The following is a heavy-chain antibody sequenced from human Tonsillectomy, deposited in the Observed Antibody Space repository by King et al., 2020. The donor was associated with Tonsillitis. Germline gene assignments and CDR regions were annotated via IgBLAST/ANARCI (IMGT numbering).Heavy chain of an antibody. CDR2: IKSRTDGGTT. V-gene: IGHV3-15*07. D-gene: IGHD6-19*01. CDR1: GFTFSKAW. CDR3: TTGTAVDNYYSYYYMDV. J-gene: IGHJ6*03. Sequence: VQLVESGGGLVKPGGSLRLSCAASGFTFSKAWMNWVRQAPGKGLEWVGRIKSRTDGGTTDYAAPVKGSFTFSRDDSKNTLYLQMNGLKTEDTAVYYCTTGTAVDNYYSYYYMDVWGTGTTVTVSS.